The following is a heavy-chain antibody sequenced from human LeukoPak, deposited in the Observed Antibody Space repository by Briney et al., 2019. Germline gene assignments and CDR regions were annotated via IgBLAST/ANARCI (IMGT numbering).Heavy chain of an antibody. V-gene: IGHV1-69*06. CDR2: IIPIFGTA. CDR1: GGTFSNYA. J-gene: IGHJ4*02. D-gene: IGHD6-19*01. CDR3: AREGKGDGWFDY. Sequence: SVKVSCKASGGTFSNYAISWVRQAPGQGLEWMGGIIPIFGTANYAQKFQGRVTITADKSTSTAYMELSSLRSEDTAVYYCAREGKGDGWFDYWGQGTLVTVSS.